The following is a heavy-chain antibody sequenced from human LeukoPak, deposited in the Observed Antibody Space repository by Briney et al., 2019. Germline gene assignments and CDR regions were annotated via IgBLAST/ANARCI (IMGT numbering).Heavy chain of an antibody. V-gene: IGHV4-30-2*01. CDR3: ARAEDLGSSARYYYYYMDV. CDR2: IYHSGST. D-gene: IGHD6-6*01. Sequence: SQTLSLTCTVSGGSISSGGYYWSWIRQPPGKGLEWIGYIYHSGSTYYNPSLKSRVTISVDRSKNQSSLKLSSVTAADTAVYYCARAEDLGSSARYYYYYMDVWGKGTTVTVSS. J-gene: IGHJ6*03. CDR1: GGSISSGGYY.